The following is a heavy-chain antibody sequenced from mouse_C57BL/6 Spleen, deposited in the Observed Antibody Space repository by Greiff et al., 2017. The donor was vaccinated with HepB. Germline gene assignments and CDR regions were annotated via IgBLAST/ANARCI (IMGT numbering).Heavy chain of an antibody. CDR2: IWSGGST. Sequence: QVQLQQSGPGLVQPSQSLSITCTVSGFSFTSYGVHWVRQSPGKGLEWLGVIWSGGSTDYNAAFISRLSISKDNSKSQVFFKMNSLQADDTAIYYCARNEGVYYDYDEGAWFAYWGQGTLVTVSA. CDR1: GFSFTSYG. CDR3: ARNEGVYYDYDEGAWFAY. V-gene: IGHV2-2*01. J-gene: IGHJ3*01. D-gene: IGHD2-4*01.